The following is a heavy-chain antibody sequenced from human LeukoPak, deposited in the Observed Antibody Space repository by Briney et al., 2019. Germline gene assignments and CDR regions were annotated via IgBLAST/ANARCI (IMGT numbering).Heavy chain of an antibody. CDR3: AAYYYDSSGPYFDY. CDR2: INHSGST. Sequence: SETLSLTCAVYGGSFSGYYWSWIRQPPGKGLEWIGEINHSGSTNYNPSLKSRVTISVDTSKNQFSLKLSSVTAADTAVYHCAAYYYDSSGPYFDYWGQGTLVTVSS. CDR1: GGSFSGYY. J-gene: IGHJ4*02. V-gene: IGHV4-34*01. D-gene: IGHD3-22*01.